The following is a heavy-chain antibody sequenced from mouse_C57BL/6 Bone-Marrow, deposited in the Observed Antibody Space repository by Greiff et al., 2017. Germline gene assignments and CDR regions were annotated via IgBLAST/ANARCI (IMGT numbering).Heavy chain of an antibody. V-gene: IGHV1-52*01. CDR3: ARWRGLGRTGGFAY. CDR2: IDPSDSET. CDR1: GYTFTSYW. D-gene: IGHD3-3*01. Sequence: QVQLQQPGAELVRPGSSVKLSCKASGYTFTSYWMHWVKQRPIQGLEWIGNIDPSDSETHYNQKFKDKATLTVDKYSSTTYMQRSSLTSGDSAVYYCARWRGLGRTGGFAYWGQGTLVTVSA. J-gene: IGHJ3*01.